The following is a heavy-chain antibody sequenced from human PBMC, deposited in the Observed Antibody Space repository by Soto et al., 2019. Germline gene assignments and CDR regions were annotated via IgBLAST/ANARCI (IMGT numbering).Heavy chain of an antibody. V-gene: IGHV3-30*18. D-gene: IGHD4-17*01. J-gene: IGHJ4*02. CDR1: GFTFSSYG. Sequence: PGGSLRLSCAASGFTFSSYGMHWVRQAPGKGLEWVAVISYDGSNKYYAYSVKGRFTISRDNSKNTLYLQMNSLRAEDTAVYYCAKENKNYGGKVGWGQGTLVTVSS. CDR3: AKENKNYGGKVG. CDR2: ISYDGSNK.